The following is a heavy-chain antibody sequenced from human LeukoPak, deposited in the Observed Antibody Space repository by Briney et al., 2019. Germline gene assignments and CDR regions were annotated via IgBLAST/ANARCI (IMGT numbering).Heavy chain of an antibody. CDR2: ISYDGSNK. V-gene: IGHV3-30*04. CDR3: ARGIKWRAVYWYFDL. Sequence: PGGSLRLSCAASGFTFSSYAMHWVRQAPGKGLEWLAVISYDGSNKYYVDSVKGRFTISRDNSKNTLYLQMNSLRAADTAVYYCARGIKWRAVYWYFDLWGRGTLVTVSS. CDR1: GFTFSSYA. D-gene: IGHD5-12*01. J-gene: IGHJ2*01.